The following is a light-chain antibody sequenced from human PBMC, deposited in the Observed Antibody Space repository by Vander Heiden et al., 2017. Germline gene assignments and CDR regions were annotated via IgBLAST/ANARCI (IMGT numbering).Light chain of an antibody. CDR1: QSVLYTSKNKNC. CDR3: QQYYTNPPT. V-gene: IGKV4-1*01. CDR2: WAS. Sequence: DLVMIQSPDSLTLSLGERATINCKSSQSVLYTSKNKNCLAWYQQRPGQPPKLLIYWASTRESGVPDRYSGSGSGTDFTLTISSLQAEDVAIYYCQQYYTNPPTFGGGTKVEIK. J-gene: IGKJ4*01.